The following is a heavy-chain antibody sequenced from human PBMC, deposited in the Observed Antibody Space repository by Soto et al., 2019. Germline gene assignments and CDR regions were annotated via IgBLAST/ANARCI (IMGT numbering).Heavy chain of an antibody. Sequence: PGGSLRPSCAASGFTFSSYSMNWVRQAPGKGLEWDSSISSSSSDIYYADSVKGRFTISRDNAKNALYLQMNSLRAEDTAVYYCARLNPDPWGQGTLVTVSS. J-gene: IGHJ5*02. V-gene: IGHV3-21*01. CDR2: ISSSSSDI. CDR1: GFTFSSYS. CDR3: ARLNPDP.